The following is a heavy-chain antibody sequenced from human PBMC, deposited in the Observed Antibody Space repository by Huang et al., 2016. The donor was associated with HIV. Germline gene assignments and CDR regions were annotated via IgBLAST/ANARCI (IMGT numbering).Heavy chain of an antibody. CDR2: MNPKSGNT. V-gene: IGHV1-8*03. CDR3: ARARGFLYDSTGYYSRYYFDS. Sequence: QVQLVQSGAEVKKPGASVKVSCKASGFNFDNYDFNWVRQASGQGLEGMGRMNPKSGNTGYAQKFQGRVTITRNTSITTAYMELRSLRSEDTAVYYCARARGFLYDSTGYYSRYYFDSWGQGTLVTISS. D-gene: IGHD3-22*01. J-gene: IGHJ4*02. CDR1: GFNFDNYD.